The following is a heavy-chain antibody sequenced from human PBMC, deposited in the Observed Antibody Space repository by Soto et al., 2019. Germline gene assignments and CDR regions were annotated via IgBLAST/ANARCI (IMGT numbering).Heavy chain of an antibody. CDR2: IYYSGST. J-gene: IGHJ4*02. Sequence: PSETLSLTCTVSGGSISSSNYYWGWIRQPPGKGLEWIGSIYYSGSTYYNPSLKSRVTISVDTSKNQFSLKLSSVTAADTAVYYCARHASVLGSTMVRGVIRYFDYWGQGTLVTVSS. CDR3: ARHASVLGSTMVRGVIRYFDY. D-gene: IGHD3-10*01. CDR1: GGSISSSNYY. V-gene: IGHV4-39*01.